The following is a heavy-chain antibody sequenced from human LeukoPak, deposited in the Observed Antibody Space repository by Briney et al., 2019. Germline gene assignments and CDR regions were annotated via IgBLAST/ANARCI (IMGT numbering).Heavy chain of an antibody. J-gene: IGHJ4*02. CDR2: ISYDGSNK. CDR1: GFTFSSYA. Sequence: PGGSLRLSCAASGFTFSSYAMHWVRQAPGKGLEWVAVISYDGSNKYYADSVKGRFTISRDDSKNTLYLQMNSLSAEDTAVYYCARGLVAADEYFDYWGQGTLVTVSS. CDR3: ARGLVAADEYFDY. V-gene: IGHV3-30*04. D-gene: IGHD2-15*01.